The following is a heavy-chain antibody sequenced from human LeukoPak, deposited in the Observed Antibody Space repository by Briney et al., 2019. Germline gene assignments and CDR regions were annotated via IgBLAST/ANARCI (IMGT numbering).Heavy chain of an antibody. D-gene: IGHD3-10*01. J-gene: IGHJ4*02. CDR2: IWSDGSDK. V-gene: IGHV3-33*08. CDR3: ARRGSKTYDFDY. CDR1: GFTFSTYA. Sequence: GVSLRLSCAASGFTFSTYAMSWVRQAPGKGLEWVAVIWSDGSDKYYADSVKGRFTISRDNYKNTLDLQMDSLRAEDTAVYYCARRGSKTYDFDYWGQGVLVTVSS.